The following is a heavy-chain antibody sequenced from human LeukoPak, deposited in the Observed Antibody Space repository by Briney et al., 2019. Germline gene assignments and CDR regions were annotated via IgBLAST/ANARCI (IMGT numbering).Heavy chain of an antibody. CDR1: GGSISSHY. CDR3: ARGQWELLDY. V-gene: IGHV4-59*11. Sequence: PSETLSLTCTVSGGSISSHYWSWIRQPPGKGLEWIGYIYYSGSTNYNPSLKSRVTISVDTSKNQFSLKLSSVTAADTAVCYCARGQWELLDYWGQGTLVTVSS. J-gene: IGHJ4*02. CDR2: IYYSGST. D-gene: IGHD1-26*01.